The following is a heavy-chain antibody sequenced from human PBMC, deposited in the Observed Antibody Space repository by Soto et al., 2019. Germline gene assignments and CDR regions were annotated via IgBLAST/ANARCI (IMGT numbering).Heavy chain of an antibody. CDR3: ARDSPYSSSWYDLNWFDP. V-gene: IGHV3-48*01. D-gene: IGHD6-13*01. CDR1: GFTFSSYS. CDR2: ISSSSSTI. Sequence: LRLSCAASGFTFSSYSMNWVRQAPGKGLEWVSYISSSSSTIYYADSVKGRFTISRDNAKNSLYLQMNSLRGEDTAVYYCARDSPYSSSWYDLNWFDPWGQGTLVTVSS. J-gene: IGHJ5*02.